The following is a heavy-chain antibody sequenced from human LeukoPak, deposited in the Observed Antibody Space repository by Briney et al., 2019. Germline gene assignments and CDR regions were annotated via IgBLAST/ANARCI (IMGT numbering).Heavy chain of an antibody. CDR1: GFSLSTSGVG. CDR2: IYWGDDK. Sequence: SGPTLVKPTQTLTLTCTFSGFSLSTSGVGVGWIRQPPGKALEWLALIYWGDDKRYVPSLKSRLTITKDTSKNQVVLTMTNIDPVDTATYYCVRKYYEYIWGSYFHFDYWGQGTLVTVSS. J-gene: IGHJ4*02. D-gene: IGHD3-16*01. V-gene: IGHV2-5*05. CDR3: VRKYYEYIWGSYFHFDY.